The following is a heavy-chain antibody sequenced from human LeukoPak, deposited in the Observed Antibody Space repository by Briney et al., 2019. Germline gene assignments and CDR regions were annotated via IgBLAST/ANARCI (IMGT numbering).Heavy chain of an antibody. Sequence: GRSLRLSCAASGFTFSSYAMHWVRQAPGKGLEWVAVISYDGSNKYYADSVKGRFTISRDNSKNTLYLQMNSLRAEDTAVYYCTTGGSMVRGVIRYYWGQGTLVTVSS. V-gene: IGHV3-30*04. CDR3: TTGGSMVRGVIRYY. CDR1: GFTFSSYA. J-gene: IGHJ4*02. D-gene: IGHD3-10*01. CDR2: ISYDGSNK.